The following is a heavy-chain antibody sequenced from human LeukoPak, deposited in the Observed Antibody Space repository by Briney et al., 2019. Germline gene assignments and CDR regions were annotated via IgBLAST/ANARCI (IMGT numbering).Heavy chain of an antibody. CDR1: GGSISSSSYY. Sequence: SETLSLTCTDSGGSISSSSYYWGWIRQPPGKGLEWIGSIYYSGSTYYNPSLKSRVTISVDTSKNQFSLKLSSVTAADTAVYYCARSGWLYYFDYWGQGTLVTVSS. J-gene: IGHJ4*02. CDR2: IYYSGST. V-gene: IGHV4-39*01. CDR3: ARSGWLYYFDY. D-gene: IGHD6-19*01.